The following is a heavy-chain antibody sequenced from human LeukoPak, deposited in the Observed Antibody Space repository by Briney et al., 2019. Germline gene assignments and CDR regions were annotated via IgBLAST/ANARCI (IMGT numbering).Heavy chain of an antibody. V-gene: IGHV4-34*01. D-gene: IGHD5-18*01. CDR2: INHSGST. CDR3: ARKNRGYSYGATFDY. Sequence: PSETLSLTCAVYGGSFSGYYWGWIRQPPGKGLEWIGEINHSGSTSYNPSLKSRVTISVDTSKNQFSLKLSSVTAADTAGYYCARKNRGYSYGATFDYWGQGTLVTVSS. J-gene: IGHJ4*02. CDR1: GGSFSGYY.